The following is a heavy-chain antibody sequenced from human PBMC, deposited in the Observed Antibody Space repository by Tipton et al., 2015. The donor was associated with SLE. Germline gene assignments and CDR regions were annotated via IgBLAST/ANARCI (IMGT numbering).Heavy chain of an antibody. J-gene: IGHJ5*02. D-gene: IGHD6-25*01. CDR3: ARDRVYSSGIDP. CDR2: IYYSEST. Sequence: TLSLTCTVSGGSISSGGYYWIWIRQHPGKVLEWIVYIYYSESTHSNTTLKSRVTISVDTSKNQFSLKLSSVTAADTAGYYCARDRVYSSGIDPWGQGTLVTVSS. V-gene: IGHV4-31*03. CDR1: GGSISSGGYY.